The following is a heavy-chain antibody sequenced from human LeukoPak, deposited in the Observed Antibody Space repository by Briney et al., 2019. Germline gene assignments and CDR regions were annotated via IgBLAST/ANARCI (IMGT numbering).Heavy chain of an antibody. Sequence: ASVKVSCKASGYTFTSYGISWVRQAPGQGLEWMGWINPNSGGTNYAQKFQGRVTMTRDTSISTAYMELSRLRSDDTAVYYCARADIQLWLPHLTHFDYWGQGTLVTVSS. J-gene: IGHJ4*02. D-gene: IGHD5-18*01. CDR3: ARADIQLWLPHLTHFDY. CDR2: INPNSGGT. V-gene: IGHV1-2*02. CDR1: GYTFTSYG.